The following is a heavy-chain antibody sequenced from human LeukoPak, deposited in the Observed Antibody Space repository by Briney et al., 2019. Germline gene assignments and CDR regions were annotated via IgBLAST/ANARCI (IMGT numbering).Heavy chain of an antibody. J-gene: IGHJ3*02. V-gene: IGHV3-7*01. CDR2: IKQDGSEK. CDR3: ARERAAADTDAFDI. D-gene: IGHD6-13*01. CDR1: GFTFSSYW. Sequence: GGSLRLSCAASGFTFSSYWMSWVRQAPGKGLEWVANIKQDGSEKYYVDSVKGRFTISRDNAKNSLYLQMNSLRAEDTAVYYCARERAAADTDAFDIWGQGTMVTVSS.